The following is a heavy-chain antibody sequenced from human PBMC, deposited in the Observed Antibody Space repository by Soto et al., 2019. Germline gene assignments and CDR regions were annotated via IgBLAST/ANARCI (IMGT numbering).Heavy chain of an antibody. D-gene: IGHD3-10*01. V-gene: IGHV4-59*01. Sequence: QVQLQESGPGLVKPSATLSLTCSVSGGAISTYYWSWIRQFPGQGLEWIGYIYHSGSYQYNPSLTSRVTISVDTSKNQLSLRLSSVTAADTAVYYCARSYGSGSYYDYYYGMDVWGQGTTVTVSS. CDR2: IYHSGSY. CDR1: GGAISTYY. J-gene: IGHJ6*02. CDR3: ARSYGSGSYYDYYYGMDV.